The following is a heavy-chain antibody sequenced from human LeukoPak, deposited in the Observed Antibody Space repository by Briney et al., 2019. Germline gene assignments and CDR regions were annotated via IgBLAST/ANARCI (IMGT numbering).Heavy chain of an antibody. D-gene: IGHD5-18*01. J-gene: IGHJ4*02. CDR1: GFTFSNYD. Sequence: GGSLRLSCAVSGFTFSNYDMNWVRQAPGKGLEWVSAIDSGATNTYYADFVKGRFTISRDNSRNTLYLQMNSLRAEDTAVYFCAKESGYTHGYDCFDYWGRGTLVTVSS. CDR2: IDSGATNT. CDR3: AKESGYTHGYDCFDY. V-gene: IGHV3-23*01.